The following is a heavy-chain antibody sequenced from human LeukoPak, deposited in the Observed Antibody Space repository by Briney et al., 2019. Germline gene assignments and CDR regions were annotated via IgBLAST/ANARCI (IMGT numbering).Heavy chain of an antibody. CDR2: INSDGSST. V-gene: IGHV3-74*01. J-gene: IGHJ4*02. CDR3: AREGIAVAGPLDY. Sequence: GGSLRLSCAASGFTFSSYWMHWVRQAPGKGLVWVSRINSDGSSTSYADSVKGRFTISRDNAKNTLYLQMNSLRAGDTAVYYCAREGIAVAGPLDYWGQGTLVTVSS. CDR1: GFTFSSYW. D-gene: IGHD6-19*01.